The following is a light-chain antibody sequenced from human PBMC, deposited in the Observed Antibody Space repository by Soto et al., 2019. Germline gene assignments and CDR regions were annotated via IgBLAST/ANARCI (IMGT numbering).Light chain of an antibody. CDR2: GAS. J-gene: IGKJ5*01. Sequence: EIVLTQSPGTLSLSPWERVTLSCRASQSIDNNHLAWYQQKPGQAPRLLIYGASTRATGIPARFSGSGSGTEFTLTISSLQSEDFAVYYCQQYNNWPPTFGQGTRLEIK. CDR3: QQYNNWPPT. V-gene: IGKV3-15*01. CDR1: QSIDNN.